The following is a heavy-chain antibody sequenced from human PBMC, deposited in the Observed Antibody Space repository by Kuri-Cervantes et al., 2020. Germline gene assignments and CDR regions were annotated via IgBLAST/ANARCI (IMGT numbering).Heavy chain of an antibody. Sequence: ASVKVSCKASGGTFSSYTISWVRQAPGQGLEWMGWISAYNGNTNYAQKLQGRVTMTTDTSTSTAYMELRSLRSDDTAVYYCARGGYYYDSSGSLDYWGQGTLVTVSS. J-gene: IGHJ4*02. CDR2: ISAYNGNT. CDR3: ARGGYYYDSSGSLDY. D-gene: IGHD3-22*01. V-gene: IGHV1-18*01. CDR1: GGTFSSYT.